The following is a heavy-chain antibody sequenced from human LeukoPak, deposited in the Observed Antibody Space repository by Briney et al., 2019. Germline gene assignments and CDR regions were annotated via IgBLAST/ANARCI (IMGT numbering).Heavy chain of an antibody. J-gene: IGHJ4*02. CDR2: IYTSGST. V-gene: IGHV4-61*02. D-gene: IGHD1-26*01. Sequence: PSQTLSLTCTVSGGSMSSGSYYWSWIRQPAGKGLEWIGRIYTSGSTNYNPSLKNRVTISVDTSKNQFSLKLSSVTAADTAVYYCARGVYSGSYYYFDYWGQGTLVTVSS. CDR1: GGSMSSGSYY. CDR3: ARGVYSGSYYYFDY.